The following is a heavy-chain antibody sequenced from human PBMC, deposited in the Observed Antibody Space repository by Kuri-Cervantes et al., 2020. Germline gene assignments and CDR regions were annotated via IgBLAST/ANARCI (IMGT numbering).Heavy chain of an antibody. V-gene: IGHV3-30-3*02. CDR2: ISYDGSNK. Sequence: GESLKISCAASGFTFSSYAMHWVRQAPGKGLEWVAVISYDGSNKYYADSVKGRFTISRDNSKNTLYLQMNSLRAEDTAVYYCAKSGMYILTGYYFDYWGQGTRVTVSS. J-gene: IGHJ4*02. CDR1: GFTFSSYA. D-gene: IGHD3-9*01. CDR3: AKSGMYILTGYYFDY.